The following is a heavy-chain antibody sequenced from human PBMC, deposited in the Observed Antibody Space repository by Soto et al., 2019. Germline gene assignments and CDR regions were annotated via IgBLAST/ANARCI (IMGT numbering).Heavy chain of an antibody. V-gene: IGHV3-23*01. J-gene: IGHJ6*03. CDR1: GFTFDDYA. CDR3: ATCPGYYYYYYMDV. Sequence: GGSLRLSCAASGFTFDDYAMHWVRQAPGKGLEWVSAISGSGGSTYYADSVKGRFTISRDNSKNTLYLQMNSLRAEDTAVYYCATCPGYYYYYYMDVWGKGTTVTVSS. CDR2: ISGSGGST.